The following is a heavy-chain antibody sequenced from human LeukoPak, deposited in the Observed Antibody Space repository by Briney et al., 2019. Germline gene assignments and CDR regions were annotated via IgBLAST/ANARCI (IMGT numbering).Heavy chain of an antibody. D-gene: IGHD5/OR15-5a*01. CDR3: ARSLSTDFDH. CDR1: GFTFSSFG. J-gene: IGHJ4*02. V-gene: IGHV3-48*01. CDR2: IPSTSSTI. Sequence: GGSLRLSCAASGFTFSSFGMNWVRQAPGKGLEWVSYIPSTSSTIYYADSVKGRFTISRDNAKNSLYLQMSSLRVEDTAVYYCARSLSTDFDHWGQGTLVTVSS.